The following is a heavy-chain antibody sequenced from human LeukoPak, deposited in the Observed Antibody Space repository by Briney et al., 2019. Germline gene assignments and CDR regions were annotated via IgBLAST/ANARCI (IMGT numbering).Heavy chain of an antibody. CDR3: ARSQNYYGSGDY. V-gene: IGHV4-61*01. D-gene: IGHD3-10*01. J-gene: IGHJ4*02. CDR2: IFYNQST. CDR1: AASVSNVYFY. Sequence: SQTLSLTCTVSAASVSNVYFYCNWLLHPPLKALEWFSYIFYNQSTYNSPSLEGRVRISVDTSKNQFSVKLNSVTAADTAVYYCARSQNYYGSGDYWRPGTLVTVSS.